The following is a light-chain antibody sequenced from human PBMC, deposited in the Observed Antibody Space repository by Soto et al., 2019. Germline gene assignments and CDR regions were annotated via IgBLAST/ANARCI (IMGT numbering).Light chain of an antibody. CDR1: QGISSA. J-gene: IGKJ3*01. CDR2: DAS. CDR3: QKFNSYPLA. Sequence: AIQLTQSPSSLSASVGDRVTITCRASQGISSALAWYKQNPGKAPQLLLYDASSLESGVPSRFSGSGSGTDFTLTISSLQLEDFATYDCQKFNSYPLAFGPGTKVDI. V-gene: IGKV1-13*02.